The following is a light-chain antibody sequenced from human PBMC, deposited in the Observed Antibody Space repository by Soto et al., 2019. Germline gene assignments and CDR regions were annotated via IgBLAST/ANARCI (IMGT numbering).Light chain of an antibody. CDR1: QGTITW. V-gene: IGKV1-12*01. CDR3: QQADRLPLT. CDR2: AS. J-gene: IGKJ4*01. Sequence: DIQMTQSPSSVSASVGDRVTITCRARQGTITWLVWYQQKPGKAPKLLTASGLQSGVPSRFSDSRSGTDVTLTINSLQPEDFATYYCQQADRLPLTFGGGTKVEIK.